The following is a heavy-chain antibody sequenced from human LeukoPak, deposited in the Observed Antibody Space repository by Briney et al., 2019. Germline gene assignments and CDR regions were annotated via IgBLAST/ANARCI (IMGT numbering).Heavy chain of an antibody. CDR1: EFTFSSYS. J-gene: IGHJ5*02. D-gene: IGHD4-23*01. V-gene: IGHV3-48*04. CDR2: ISSTASSI. CDR3: ARDVTYHGGDWFDP. Sequence: GGSLRLSCAASEFTFSSYSMSWVRQAPGKGPEWVSYISSTASSIYYADSVKGRFTISRDNAKNSLYLQTNSLRAEDTAVYYCARDVTYHGGDWFDPWGQGTLVTVSS.